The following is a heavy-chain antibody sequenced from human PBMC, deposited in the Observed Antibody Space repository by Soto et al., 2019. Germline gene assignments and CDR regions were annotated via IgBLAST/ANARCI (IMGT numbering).Heavy chain of an antibody. D-gene: IGHD3-3*01. J-gene: IGHJ6*03. CDR1: GGSISSSSYY. CDR3: ATTIFGVVMDYYYRDV. V-gene: IGHV4-39*01. Sequence: QLQLQESGPGLVKPSETLSLTCTVSGGSISSSSYYWGWIRQPPGKGLEWIGSIYYSGSTYYNPSLKSRVTISVDTSKNQYSLKLSSVTAADTAVYYCATTIFGVVMDYYYRDVWGKGTTVTVSS. CDR2: IYYSGST.